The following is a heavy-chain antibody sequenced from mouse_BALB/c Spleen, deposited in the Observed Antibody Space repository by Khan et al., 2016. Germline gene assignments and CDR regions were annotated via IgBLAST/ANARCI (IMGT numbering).Heavy chain of an antibody. CDR3: ARGDYGLAMDY. CDR2: INTYTGEP. J-gene: IGHJ4*01. D-gene: IGHD1-1*02. V-gene: IGHV9-1*02. Sequence: MELVESGPELKKPGETVKISCKASGYTFTNYGMNWVKQAPGKGLKWMGWINTYTGEPTYADDFKGRFAFSLETSASTAYLQINNLKNEDMATYFCARGDYGLAMDYWGQGTSVTVSS. CDR1: GYTFTNYG.